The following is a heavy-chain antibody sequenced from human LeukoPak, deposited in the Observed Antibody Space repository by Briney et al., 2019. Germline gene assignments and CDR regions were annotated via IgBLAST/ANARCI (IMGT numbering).Heavy chain of an antibody. J-gene: IGHJ6*03. D-gene: IGHD6-19*01. CDR1: GGSTSSHY. V-gene: IGHV4-59*11. Sequence: PSETLSLTCTVSGGSTSSHYWSWIRQPPGKGLEWIGYIYYTGSTNYNPSLKSRVTISADTSKNQFSLKLSSVTAADTAVYYCARVLSSGWLYYYYYYMDVWGKGTTVTVSS. CDR3: ARVLSSGWLYYYYYYMDV. CDR2: IYYTGST.